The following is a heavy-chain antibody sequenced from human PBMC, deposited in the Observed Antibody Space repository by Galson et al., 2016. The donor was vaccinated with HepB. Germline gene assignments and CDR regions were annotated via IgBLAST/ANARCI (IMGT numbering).Heavy chain of an antibody. V-gene: IGHV3-48*02. CDR2: IRSGSDAI. D-gene: IGHD6-19*01. CDR1: GFTFGSYS. CDR3: ARSSWSSGCWCSNDY. J-gene: IGHJ4*02. Sequence: SPRLPCAASGFTFGSYSMNWVRQAPGKGLEWVSYIRSGSDAIYYAASVKGRFTMSRDNVKNPLYLQMNSLRDEDTAVYYCARSSWSSGCWCSNDYWGQGTLVTVSS.